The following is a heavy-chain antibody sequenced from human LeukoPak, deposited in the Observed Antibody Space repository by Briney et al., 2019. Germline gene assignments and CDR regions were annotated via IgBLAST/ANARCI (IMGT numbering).Heavy chain of an antibody. D-gene: IGHD6-19*01. CDR2: LYSGGST. Sequence: GGSLRLSCAASGFLVSSSYMNWVRQAPGKGLEWVSVLYSGGSTFYADSVKGRSTISRDTSKNTLYLHMNSLRADDTAVYYCARDPSGNLHFDYWGQGTLVTVSS. CDR1: GFLVSSSY. CDR3: ARDPSGNLHFDY. J-gene: IGHJ4*02. V-gene: IGHV3-53*01.